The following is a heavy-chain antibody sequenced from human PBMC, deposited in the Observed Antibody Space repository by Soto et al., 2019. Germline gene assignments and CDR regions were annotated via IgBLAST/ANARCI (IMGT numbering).Heavy chain of an antibody. V-gene: IGHV3-53*01. D-gene: IGHD1-1*01. CDR2: LYDGDGS. CDR3: ATWNEREHAYDV. Sequence: DVQLVESGGGLMQPGESLRLSCAASGLTVSGKRYVAWVRQAPGKGLEWVSALYDGDGSFYSYSVKGRFTTSSDSSKPTVYLQMNDLRPADTAVYYCATWNEREHAYDVWGQGTPVTVS. J-gene: IGHJ3*01. CDR1: GLTVSGKRY.